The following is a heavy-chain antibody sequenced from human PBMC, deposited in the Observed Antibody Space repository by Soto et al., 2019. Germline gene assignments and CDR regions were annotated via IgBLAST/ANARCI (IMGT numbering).Heavy chain of an antibody. CDR3: AKSLYSSGWYSANYDFDY. CDR2: ISGGGGST. J-gene: IGHJ4*02. V-gene: IGHV3-23*01. CDR1: GFTFSSYA. Sequence: EVQLLESGGGLVQPGGSLRLSCAASGFTFSSYAMSWVRQAPGRGLGWVSAISGGGGSTYYADSVKGRFTISRDNSKNTLYLQMNSLRAEDTAVYYCAKSLYSSGWYSANYDFDYWGQGTLVTVSS. D-gene: IGHD6-19*01.